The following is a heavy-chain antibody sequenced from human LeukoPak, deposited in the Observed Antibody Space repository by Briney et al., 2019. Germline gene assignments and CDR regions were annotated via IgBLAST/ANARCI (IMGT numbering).Heavy chain of an antibody. CDR1: GFTFRDYY. CDR2: ISSSGSTI. D-gene: IGHD6-19*01. Sequence: PGGSLRLSCAASGFTFRDYYMSWIRQAPGKGLEWVSYISSSGSTIYYADSVKGRFTISRDNAKNSLYLQMNSLRAEDTAVYYCARERGPYSSGWYQRFYYYYGMDVWGQGTTVTVSS. J-gene: IGHJ6*02. CDR3: ARERGPYSSGWYQRFYYYYGMDV. V-gene: IGHV3-11*01.